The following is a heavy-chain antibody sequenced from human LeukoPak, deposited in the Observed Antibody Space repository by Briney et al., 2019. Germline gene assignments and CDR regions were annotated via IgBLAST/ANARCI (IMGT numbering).Heavy chain of an antibody. J-gene: IGHJ1*01. CDR2: ISAYNGNT. V-gene: IGHV1-18*01. CDR1: GYTFTSYG. CDR3: ARGYYDFWSGSSEYFQH. D-gene: IGHD3-3*01. Sequence: ASVKVSCKASGYTFTSYGISWVRQAPGQGLEWMGWISAYNGNTNYAQKLQGRVTMTTDTFTSTAYMELRSLRSDDTAVYYCARGYYDFWSGSSEYFQHWGQGTLVTVSS.